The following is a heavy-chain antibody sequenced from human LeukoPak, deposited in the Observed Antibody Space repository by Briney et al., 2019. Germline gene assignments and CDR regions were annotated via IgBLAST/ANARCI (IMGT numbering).Heavy chain of an antibody. CDR3: AKYGLGSHTSFGS. J-gene: IGHJ4*02. CDR2: ISSSSYYI. V-gene: IGHV3-21*01. Sequence: GGSLRLSCAASGFTFSSYEMNWVRQAPGKGLEWVSSISSSSYYIYYADSVKGRFTISRDNAKNSLYLQMNSLRAEDTAVYFCAKYGLGSHTSFGSWGQGTLVTVSS. D-gene: IGHD3-10*01. CDR1: GFTFSSYE.